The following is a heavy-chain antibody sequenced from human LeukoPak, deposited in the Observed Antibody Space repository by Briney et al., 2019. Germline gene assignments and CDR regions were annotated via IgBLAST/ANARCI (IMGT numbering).Heavy chain of an antibody. J-gene: IGHJ6*02. CDR3: VRGGSMDV. V-gene: IGHV3-7*05. Sequence: PGGSLRLSCGASGFTFNSEWMSWVRQAPGEGLEWVAIIKPDGSATSYVDSAKGRFTISRDNAKNSLSLQMHSLKVDDTGVYYCVRGGSMDVWGQGAAATVSS. CDR1: GFTFNSEW. CDR2: IKPDGSAT.